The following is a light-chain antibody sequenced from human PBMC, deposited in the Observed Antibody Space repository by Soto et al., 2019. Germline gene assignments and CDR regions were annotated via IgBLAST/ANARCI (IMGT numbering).Light chain of an antibody. J-gene: IGKJ1*01. CDR2: GAS. Sequence: EIVLTQSPGTLSLSPGESATLSCRASQSVSVRFLAWYQQKPGQAPRLLIYGASDRATGIPDRFTGSGSGTDFTLTINRLEPEDFAVYFCQQYGSSPQTFGQGTKVEIK. CDR1: QSVSVRF. CDR3: QQYGSSPQT. V-gene: IGKV3-20*01.